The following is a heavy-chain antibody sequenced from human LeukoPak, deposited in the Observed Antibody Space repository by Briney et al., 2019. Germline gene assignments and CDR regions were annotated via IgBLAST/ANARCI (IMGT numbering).Heavy chain of an antibody. CDR3: ARARDYLFDY. D-gene: IGHD4-11*01. Sequence: PGGSLRLSCAVSGFTVSSNYMIWVRQAPGKGLGWVSVIYVGGSTYYADSVKGRFTISSDNSKNTLYLQMNSLRAEDTAVYYCARARDYLFDYWGQGTLVTVSS. J-gene: IGHJ4*02. CDR1: GFTVSSNY. V-gene: IGHV3-66*01. CDR2: IYVGGST.